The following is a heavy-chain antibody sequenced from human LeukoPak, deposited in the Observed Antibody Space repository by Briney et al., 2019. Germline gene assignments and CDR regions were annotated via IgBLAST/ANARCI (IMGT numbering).Heavy chain of an antibody. Sequence: PSETLSLTCAVYGGSFSGYYWSWIRQPPGKGLEWIGEINHRGSTNYNPSLKSRVTISVDTSKNQFSLKLSSVTAADTAVYYCARGLGDCTNGVCRFDPWGQGTLVTVSS. D-gene: IGHD2-8*01. CDR2: INHRGST. V-gene: IGHV4-34*01. J-gene: IGHJ5*02. CDR1: GGSFSGYY. CDR3: ARGLGDCTNGVCRFDP.